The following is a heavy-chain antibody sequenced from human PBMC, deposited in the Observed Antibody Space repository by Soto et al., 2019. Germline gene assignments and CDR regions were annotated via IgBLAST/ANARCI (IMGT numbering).Heavy chain of an antibody. V-gene: IGHV4-59*01. CDR3: ARDKWFGEPHVNWFDP. Sequence: SETLSLTCTVSGGSISSYYWSWIRQPPGKGLEWIGYIYYSGSTNYNPSLKSRVTISVDTSKNQFSLKLSSVTAADTAVCYCARDKWFGEPHVNWFDPWGQGTLVTVSS. CDR2: IYYSGST. CDR1: GGSISSYY. D-gene: IGHD3-10*01. J-gene: IGHJ5*02.